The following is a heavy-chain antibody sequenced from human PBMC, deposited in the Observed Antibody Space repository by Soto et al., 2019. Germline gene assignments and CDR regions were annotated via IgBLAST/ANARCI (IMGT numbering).Heavy chain of an antibody. Sequence: QVQLVESGGGLVKPGGSLRLSCAASGFTFNDYYMTWFRQAPGKGLEWVSCISTTGSYTNYADSVKGRFTASRDNANNSMHLQMNRLRDEDTAVYYCARIVGAGLNDYWGQGTLVTVSS. CDR3: ARIVGAGLNDY. J-gene: IGHJ4*02. D-gene: IGHD1-26*01. V-gene: IGHV3-11*05. CDR2: ISTTGSYT. CDR1: GFTFNDYY.